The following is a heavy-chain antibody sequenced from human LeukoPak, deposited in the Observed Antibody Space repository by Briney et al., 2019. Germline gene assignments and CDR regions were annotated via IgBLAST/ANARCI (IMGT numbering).Heavy chain of an antibody. CDR2: ISASGGST. J-gene: IGHJ4*02. Sequence: PGGSLRLSCAASGFTFSSSAMSWVRQVPGKGLEWVSGISASGGSTYYADSVRGRFTISRDNSKNTLYVQMNSLRDEDTAVYYCAKTLNDYVWGSYRFNYFDYWGQGTLVTVSS. D-gene: IGHD3-16*02. CDR3: AKTLNDYVWGSYRFNYFDY. V-gene: IGHV3-23*01. CDR1: GFTFSSSA.